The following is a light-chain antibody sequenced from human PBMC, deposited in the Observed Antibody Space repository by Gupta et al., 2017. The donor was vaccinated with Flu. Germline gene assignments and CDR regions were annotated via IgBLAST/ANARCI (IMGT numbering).Light chain of an antibody. Sequence: SPSTLSASVGDRVTITCRASPSVSSRLTWYQQKPRKAPKLLIYKAATLESGVPSRSSGSGSGTEFTLTISSLQPDDFATYYFQQDGLYWTFGQGTKVEIK. CDR3: QQDGLYWT. J-gene: IGKJ1*01. V-gene: IGKV1-5*03. CDR2: KAA. CDR1: PSVSSR.